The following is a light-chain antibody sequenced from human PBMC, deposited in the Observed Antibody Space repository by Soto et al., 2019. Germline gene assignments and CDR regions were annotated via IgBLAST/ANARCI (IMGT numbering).Light chain of an antibody. CDR3: SSYTSSSTLV. Sequence: QSALTQPASVSGSPGQSITISCTGTSSDVCGYNYVSWYQQHPGKAPKLMIYDVSNRPSGVSNRFSGSKSGNTASLTISGLQAEDEADYYCSSYTSSSTLVFGGGTKL. CDR1: SSDVCGYNY. V-gene: IGLV2-14*01. J-gene: IGLJ2*01. CDR2: DVS.